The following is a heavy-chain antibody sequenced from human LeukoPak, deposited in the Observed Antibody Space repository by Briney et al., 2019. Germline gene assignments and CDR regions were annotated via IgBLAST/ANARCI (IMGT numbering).Heavy chain of an antibody. Sequence: GGSLRLSCAASGFTFSNYEINWVRQAPGKGMEWVSYISSSGGSIYYADSVKGRFTISRDNAKNSLYLQMNSLRAEDTAVYYCARGYRYGYDYWGQGTLVTVSS. V-gene: IGHV3-48*03. CDR1: GFTFSNYE. CDR3: ARGYRYGYDY. D-gene: IGHD5-18*01. CDR2: ISSSGGSI. J-gene: IGHJ4*02.